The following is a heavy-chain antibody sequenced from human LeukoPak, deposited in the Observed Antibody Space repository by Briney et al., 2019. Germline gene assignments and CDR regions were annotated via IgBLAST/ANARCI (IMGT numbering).Heavy chain of an antibody. CDR2: INSHGSST. CDR3: ARGPPDGSGSYYPGAY. Sequence: HPGGSLRLSCAASGFTFSSYWMHWVRQAPGKGLVWVSRINSHGSSTSYADSVKGRFTISRNNAKNTLYLQMNSLRVEDTAVYYCARGPPDGSGSYYPGAYWGQGTLATVSS. V-gene: IGHV3-74*01. D-gene: IGHD3-10*01. CDR1: GFTFSSYW. J-gene: IGHJ4*02.